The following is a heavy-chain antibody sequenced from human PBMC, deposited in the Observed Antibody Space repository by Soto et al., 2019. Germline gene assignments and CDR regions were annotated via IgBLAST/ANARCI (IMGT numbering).Heavy chain of an antibody. V-gene: IGHV4-39*01. Sequence: QLQLQESGPGPVKPSGTLSLTCTVSGGAINTNNYYWGWVRQPPGKGLEWIGSVFYDGTTYYSPSLKSRVTISLATSMTQFSLKLNSVTAADTAVYYCARLVVVSPVANVWGQGTLVTVSS. CDR2: VFYDGTT. J-gene: IGHJ4*02. CDR3: ARLVVVSPVANV. CDR1: GGAINTNNYY. D-gene: IGHD2-2*01.